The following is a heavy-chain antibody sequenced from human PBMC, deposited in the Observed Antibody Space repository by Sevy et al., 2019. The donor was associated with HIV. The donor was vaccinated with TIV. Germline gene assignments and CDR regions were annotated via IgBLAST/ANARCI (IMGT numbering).Heavy chain of an antibody. D-gene: IGHD3-3*01. CDR2: MNPSSGNT. CDR3: ARYGPGYYDFWSGYFPRVYYYYGMDV. V-gene: IGHV1-8*01. Sequence: ASVKVSCKASGYTFTNYEINWVRQATGQGLEWMGWMNPSSGNTGYAQKFQGRVTMTRDTSINTAYMELSSLRSEDTAVYYCARYGPGYYDFWSGYFPRVYYYYGMDVWGQGTTVTVSS. J-gene: IGHJ6*02. CDR1: GYTFTNYE.